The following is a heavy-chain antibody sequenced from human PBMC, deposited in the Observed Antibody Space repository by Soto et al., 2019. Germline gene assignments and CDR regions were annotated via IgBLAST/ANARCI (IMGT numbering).Heavy chain of an antibody. D-gene: IGHD3-22*01. CDR3: AADGINYDGVFMLDAFDI. J-gene: IGHJ3*02. Sequence: GAAVKVSCKASGYTFSSYGISWVRQAPGQGLEWMGWISGYNGNTHYAQKLQGRVTMTTDTSTSTAYMELRSLRSEDTAVYYCAADGINYDGVFMLDAFDIGGQGTMVTVPS. V-gene: IGHV1-18*01. CDR2: ISGYNGNT. CDR1: GYTFSSYG.